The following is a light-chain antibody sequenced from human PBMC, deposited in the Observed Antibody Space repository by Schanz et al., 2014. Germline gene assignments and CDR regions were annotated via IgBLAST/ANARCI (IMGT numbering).Light chain of an antibody. CDR3: SSYTTNSAPGVV. CDR2: DVS. V-gene: IGLV2-14*01. CDR1: SSDVGGYNY. Sequence: QSALTQPASVSGSPGQSITISCTGTSSDVGGYNYVSWYQQHPGKAPKLMIYDVSNRPSGVSNRFSGSKSGNTASLPISGLQAEHEADHYCSSYTTNSAPGVVFGGGPKLTV. J-gene: IGLJ2*01.